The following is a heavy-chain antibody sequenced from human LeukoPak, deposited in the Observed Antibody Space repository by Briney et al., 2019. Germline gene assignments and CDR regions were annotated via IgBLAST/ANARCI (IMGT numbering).Heavy chain of an antibody. CDR2: IKQDGSEK. CDR3: GRAVAGQLGGYYFAF. D-gene: IGHD6-19*01. Sequence: PGGSLRLSCAASGFTFSSYWMSWVRQAPGKGLEWVANIKQDGSEKYYVDSVKGRFTISRDNAKNSLYLQMNSLRAEDTAVYYCGRAVAGQLGGYYFAFWGQGTLVTVSP. J-gene: IGHJ4*02. V-gene: IGHV3-7*01. CDR1: GFTFSSYW.